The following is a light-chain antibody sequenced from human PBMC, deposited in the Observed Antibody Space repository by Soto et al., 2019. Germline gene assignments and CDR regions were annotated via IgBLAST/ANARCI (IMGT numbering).Light chain of an antibody. Sequence: QSVLTQPASVSGSPGQSITISCTGTSSDVGGYKYVSWYQQHPGKAPKLIIYEVNNRPSGISNRFSGSKSGNTASLTISGLQAEDEADYYCSSYTSLITRIFGTGNKVTVL. J-gene: IGLJ1*01. CDR3: SSYTSLITRI. CDR2: EVN. V-gene: IGLV2-14*03. CDR1: SSDVGGYKY.